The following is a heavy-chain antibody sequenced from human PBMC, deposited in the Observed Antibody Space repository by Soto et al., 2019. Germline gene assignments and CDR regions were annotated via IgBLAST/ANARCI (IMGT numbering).Heavy chain of an antibody. CDR2: INHSGST. D-gene: IGHD2-15*01. J-gene: IGHJ4*02. CDR3: ERHACSGGSCYSFFFDY. V-gene: IGHV4-34*01. CDR1: GGSFSGYY. Sequence: PSETLSLTCAVYGGSFSGYYWSWIRQPPGKGLEWIGEINHSGSTNYNPSLKSRVTISVDTSKNQFSLKLSSVTAADTAVYYCERHACSGGSCYSFFFDYWGQGTLVTVSS.